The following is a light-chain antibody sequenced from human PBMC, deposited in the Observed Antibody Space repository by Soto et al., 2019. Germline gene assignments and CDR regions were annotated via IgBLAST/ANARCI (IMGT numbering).Light chain of an antibody. V-gene: IGLV4-69*01. CDR2: LNSDGSH. CDR3: QTWGTGIHGVV. CDR1: SGHSSYA. J-gene: IGLJ2*01. Sequence: QLVLTQSPSASASLGASVKLTCTLSSGHSSYAIAWHQQQPEKGPRYLMKLNSDGSHSKGDGIPDRFSGSSSGAERYLTISSLQSEDEADYYCQTWGTGIHGVVSGGGTKLTVL.